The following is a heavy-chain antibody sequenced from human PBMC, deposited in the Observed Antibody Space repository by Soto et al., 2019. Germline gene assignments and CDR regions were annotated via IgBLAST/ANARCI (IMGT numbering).Heavy chain of an antibody. CDR2: IIPIFGTA. Sequence: QVQLVQSGAEVKKPGSSVKVSCKASGGTFSSYAISWVRQAPGQGLEWMGGIIPIFGTANYAQKFQGRVTIPADESTGRAYMGLSSLRSEDTAVYYCARCGYSGYDPYYSYGMDVWGQGTTVTVSS. CDR1: GGTFSSYA. V-gene: IGHV1-69*12. D-gene: IGHD5-12*01. J-gene: IGHJ6*02. CDR3: ARCGYSGYDPYYSYGMDV.